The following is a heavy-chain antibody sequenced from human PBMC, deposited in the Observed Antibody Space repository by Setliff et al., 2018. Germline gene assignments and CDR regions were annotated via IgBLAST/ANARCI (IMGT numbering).Heavy chain of an antibody. CDR2: IYHSGST. Sequence: NPSETLSLTCAVSGYSISSGYYWGWIRQPPGKGLEWIGSIYHSGSTYYNPSLKSRVTISVDTSKNQFSLKLSSVTAADMAVYYCARQLCSAGSCYPTTFAYWGQGTLVTVSS. CDR1: GYSISSGYY. V-gene: IGHV4-38-2*01. J-gene: IGHJ4*02. D-gene: IGHD2-15*01. CDR3: ARQLCSAGSCYPTTFAY.